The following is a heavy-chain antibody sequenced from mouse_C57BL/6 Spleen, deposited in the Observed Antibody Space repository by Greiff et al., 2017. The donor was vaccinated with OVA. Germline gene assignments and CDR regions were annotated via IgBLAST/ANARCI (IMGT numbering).Heavy chain of an antibody. J-gene: IGHJ3*01. V-gene: IGHV1-42*01. Sequence: VQLQQSGPELVKPGASVKISCKASGYSFTGYYMNWVKQSPEKSLEWIGEINPSTGGTTYNQKFKAKATLTVDKSSSTAYMQLKSLTSEDSAVYYCASYSNYEGLAYWGQGTLVTVSA. CDR1: GYSFTGYY. D-gene: IGHD2-5*01. CDR3: ASYSNYEGLAY. CDR2: INPSTGGT.